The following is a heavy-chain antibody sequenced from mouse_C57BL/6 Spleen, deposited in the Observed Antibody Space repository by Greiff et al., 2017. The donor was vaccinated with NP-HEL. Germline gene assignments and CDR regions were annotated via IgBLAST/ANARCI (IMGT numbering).Heavy chain of an antibody. V-gene: IGHV5-6*02. CDR3: AREGSTMVTPWYFDV. D-gene: IGHD2-2*01. CDR1: GFTFSSYG. J-gene: IGHJ1*03. Sequence: DVKLVESGGDLVKPGGSLKLSCAASGFTFSSYGMSWVRQTPDKRLEWVATISSGGSYTYYPDSVKGRFTISRDNAKNTLYLQMSSLKSEDTAMYYCAREGSTMVTPWYFDVWGTGTTVTVSS. CDR2: ISSGGSYT.